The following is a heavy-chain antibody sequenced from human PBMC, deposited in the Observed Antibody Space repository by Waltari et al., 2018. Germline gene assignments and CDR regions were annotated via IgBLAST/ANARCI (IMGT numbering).Heavy chain of an antibody. Sequence: QVQVVESGGGVVQPGRSLRLSCSVPEFSFSSYAMHWVRQAPGKGLEWVEVISYNARNIYYVDSVKGRFTISRDNSKKMLYLQMNSLRVEDTAVYYCARDYCDRTYCHGMDVWGQGTTVTVSS. D-gene: IGHD3-22*01. J-gene: IGHJ6*02. CDR2: ISYNARNI. CDR3: ARDYCDRTYCHGMDV. CDR1: EFSFSSYA. V-gene: IGHV3-30*04.